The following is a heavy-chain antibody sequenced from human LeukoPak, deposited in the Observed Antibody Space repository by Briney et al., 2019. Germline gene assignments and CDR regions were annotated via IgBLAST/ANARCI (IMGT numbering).Heavy chain of an antibody. J-gene: IGHJ3*02. CDR3: ARMAVAAHDAFDI. D-gene: IGHD6-19*01. Sequence: GGSLRLSCAGSGITLSLYWMSWIRQAPGKGLEWVGNIKQDGSEKYFVDSLRGRVTISRDNAKNSLYLQMNSLRAEDTAVYYCARMAVAAHDAFDIWGQGTMVTVSS. CDR1: GITLSLYW. CDR2: IKQDGSEK. V-gene: IGHV3-7*02.